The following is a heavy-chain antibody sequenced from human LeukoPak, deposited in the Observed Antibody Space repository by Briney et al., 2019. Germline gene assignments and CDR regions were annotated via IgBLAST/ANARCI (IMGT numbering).Heavy chain of an antibody. CDR2: INPNSGDI. V-gene: IGHV1-2*02. J-gene: IGHJ4*02. Sequence: ASVKVSCKASGYTFTAYYMHWVRQAPGQGLEWMGWINPNSGDINYAQKFQGRVTMTRDTSISTAYMELSRLRSDDTAVYYCARIVGTTLNYDYWGQGTLVTVSS. D-gene: IGHD1-26*01. CDR1: GYTFTAYY. CDR3: ARIVGTTLNYDY.